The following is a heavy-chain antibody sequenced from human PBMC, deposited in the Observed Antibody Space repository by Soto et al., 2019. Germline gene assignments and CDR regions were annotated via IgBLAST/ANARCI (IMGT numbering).Heavy chain of an antibody. J-gene: IGHJ3*02. CDR1: GYSMRSGDYY. V-gene: IGHV4-30-4*01. D-gene: IGHD3-16*01. CDR2: IYYSGST. Sequence: KPSETLSLTCAVSGYSMRSGDYYWSWILQPPGKDLECIGYIYYSGSTVYNPSLKSRITMSVDAARHQISLRLASVHAAGTAVYYYARPRSIDLGDFEIWGQGTLVTVSS. CDR3: ARPRSIDLGDFEI.